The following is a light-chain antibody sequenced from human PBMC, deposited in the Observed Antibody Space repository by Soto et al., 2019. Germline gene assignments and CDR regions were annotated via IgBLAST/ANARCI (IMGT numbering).Light chain of an antibody. V-gene: IGKV3-15*01. CDR1: QSVSSN. CDR3: QQSYSTPYT. CDR2: GAS. Sequence: EIVMTQSPGTLSVSPGERATLSCRASQSVSSNLAWYQQKPGQAPRLLIYGASTRATGIPARFSGRGSGTEFTLTISSLQSEDFATYYCQQSYSTPYTFGQGTKLEIK. J-gene: IGKJ2*01.